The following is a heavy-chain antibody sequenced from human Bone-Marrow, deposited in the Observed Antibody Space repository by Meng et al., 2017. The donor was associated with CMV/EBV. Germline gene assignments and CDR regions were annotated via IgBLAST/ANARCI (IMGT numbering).Heavy chain of an antibody. J-gene: IGHJ3*02. D-gene: IGHD3-3*01. CDR1: GFTFSDHY. Sequence: GESLKISCAASGFTFSDHYMDWVRQAPGKGLEWVGRTRDKVNSYTTEYAASVKGRFTFSRDDSKNSLYLQMNSLKTEDTAVYYCARVTKGRDVFDIWGQGTMVTVSS. CDR2: TRDKVNSYTT. V-gene: IGHV3-72*01. CDR3: ARVTKGRDVFDI.